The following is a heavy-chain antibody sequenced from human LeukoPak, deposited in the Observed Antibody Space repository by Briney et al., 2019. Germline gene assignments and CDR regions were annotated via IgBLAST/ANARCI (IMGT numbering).Heavy chain of an antibody. D-gene: IGHD4-17*01. J-gene: IGHJ4*02. Sequence: GGSLRLSCAASGFTFRSYWMTWVRQAPEKGLEWVANIKQDGSEKYYVDSVKGRFTISRDNSKNTLYLQMNSLRAEDTAVYYCANLLPSTVTTLSDYWGQGTLVTVSS. CDR3: ANLLPSTVTTLSDY. CDR1: GFTFRSYW. CDR2: IKQDGSEK. V-gene: IGHV3-7*02.